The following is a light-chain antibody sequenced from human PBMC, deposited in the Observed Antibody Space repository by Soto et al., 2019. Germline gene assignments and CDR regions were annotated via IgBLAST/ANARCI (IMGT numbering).Light chain of an antibody. CDR2: AAS. CDR1: QSISSY. Sequence: DIQMTQSPSSLSASVGDRVTITCRASQSISSYLNWYQQKPGNAPKLLIYAASNLQTGVPSRFSGSGSGTDFTLTINSLQPEDFATYSCQQSYSTPITFGQGTRLEIK. CDR3: QQSYSTPIT. J-gene: IGKJ5*01. V-gene: IGKV1-39*01.